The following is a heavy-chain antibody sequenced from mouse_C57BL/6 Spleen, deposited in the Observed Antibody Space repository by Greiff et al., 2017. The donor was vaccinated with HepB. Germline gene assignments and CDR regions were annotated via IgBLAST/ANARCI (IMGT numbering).Heavy chain of an antibody. CDR1: GYTFTSYW. CDR2: IYPSDSET. V-gene: IGHV1-61*01. D-gene: IGHD1-1*01. J-gene: IGHJ1*03. Sequence: QVQLQQSGAELVRPGSSVKLSCKASGYTFTSYWMDWVKQRPGQGLEWIGNIYPSDSETHYNQKFKDKATLTVDKSSSTAYMQLSSLTSEDSAVYYCARGGYYYGSSYVYFDVWGTGTTVTVSS. CDR3: ARGGYYYGSSYVYFDV.